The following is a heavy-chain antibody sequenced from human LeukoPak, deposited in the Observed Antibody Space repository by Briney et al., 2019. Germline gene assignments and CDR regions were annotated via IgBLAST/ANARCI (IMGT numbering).Heavy chain of an antibody. V-gene: IGHV1-18*04. CDR3: ARDTSTMVRGSNAVGY. CDR1: GYTFTSYG. CDR2: ISAYNGNT. Sequence: ASVKVSCKASGYTFTSYGISWVRQAPGQGLEWMGWISAYNGNTNYAQKLQGRVTMTTDTSTSTAYMELRSLRSDDTAVYYCARDTSTMVRGSNAVGYWGQGTLVTVSS. D-gene: IGHD3-10*01. J-gene: IGHJ4*02.